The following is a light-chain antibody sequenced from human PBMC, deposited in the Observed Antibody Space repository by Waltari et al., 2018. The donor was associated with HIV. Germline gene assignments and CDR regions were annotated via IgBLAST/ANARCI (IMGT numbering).Light chain of an antibody. CDR3: ATWNDSLSGDV. Sequence: SVLTQPPSASGTPGQRVTISCSGSSSNIGRNYVYWYPQLPGTAPKHLIYRNNTRPPGVPDRISGSNSGTSASLAISGLRSEEEADYYCATWNDSLSGDVFGTGTKVTV. J-gene: IGLJ1*01. CDR1: SSNIGRNY. V-gene: IGLV1-47*01. CDR2: RNN.